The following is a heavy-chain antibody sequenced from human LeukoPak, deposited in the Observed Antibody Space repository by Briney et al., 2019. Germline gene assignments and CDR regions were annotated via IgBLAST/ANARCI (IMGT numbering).Heavy chain of an antibody. D-gene: IGHD4-17*01. CDR1: GYTFTSYD. Sequence: ASVKVSCKASGYTFTSYDINWVRQATGQGLEWMGWMNPNSGNTGYAQKFQGRVTMTRNTSISTAYMELSSLRSEDTAVYYCARILDYCDYVWFDPWGQGTLVTVSS. CDR2: MNPNSGNT. CDR3: ARILDYCDYVWFDP. J-gene: IGHJ5*02. V-gene: IGHV1-8*01.